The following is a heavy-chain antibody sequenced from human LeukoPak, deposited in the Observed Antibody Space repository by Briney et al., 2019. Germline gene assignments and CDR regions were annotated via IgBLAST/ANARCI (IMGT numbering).Heavy chain of an antibody. D-gene: IGHD3-10*01. J-gene: IGHJ4*02. CDR3: ARPLPGGGFGELND. CDR2: IIPIFGTA. CDR1: GGTFSSYA. V-gene: IGHV1-69*05. Sequence: SVKVSCKASGGTFSSYAVSWVRQAPGQGLEWMGGIIPIFGTANYAQKFQGRVTITTDKSTSTAYMELSSLRSEDTAVYYCARPLPGGGFGELNDWGQGTLVTVSS.